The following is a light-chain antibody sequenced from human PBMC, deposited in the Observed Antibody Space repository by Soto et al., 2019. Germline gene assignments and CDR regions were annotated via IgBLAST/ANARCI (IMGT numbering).Light chain of an antibody. J-gene: IGKJ1*01. V-gene: IGKV3-20*01. CDR2: GAS. Sequence: EIVLTQSPGTLSLSPGERATLSCRASQSVSSSYLAWYQQKPGQAPRPLIYGASSRAIGIPDRLSGSGSGTDFTLTISRLEPEDFAVYYCQQYGSSPWTFGQGTKVDI. CDR3: QQYGSSPWT. CDR1: QSVSSSY.